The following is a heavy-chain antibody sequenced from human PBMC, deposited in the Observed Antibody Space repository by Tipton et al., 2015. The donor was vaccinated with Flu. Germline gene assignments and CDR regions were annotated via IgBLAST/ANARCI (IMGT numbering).Heavy chain of an antibody. CDR2: VYYTGST. CDR1: GGSIGKYY. D-gene: IGHD6-13*01. Sequence: LRLSCTISGGSIGKYYWSWIRQPPGKGLEWIGYVYYTGSTNYNPSLRSRVSMSLDTSKNQVSLKLSSVTAADTAVYFCARALYSSNWYGSVWLDPWGQGTQVTVSS. CDR3: ARALYSSNWYGSVWLDP. J-gene: IGHJ5*02. V-gene: IGHV4-59*01.